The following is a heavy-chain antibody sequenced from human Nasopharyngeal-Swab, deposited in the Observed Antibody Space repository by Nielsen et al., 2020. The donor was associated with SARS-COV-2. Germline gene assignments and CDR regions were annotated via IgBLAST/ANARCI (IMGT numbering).Heavy chain of an antibody. V-gene: IGHV3-23*01. D-gene: IGHD6-6*01. CDR2: LSGSGEST. CDR3: AKDEDSSPSQRGY. J-gene: IGHJ4*02. CDR1: GFIFSNYA. Sequence: GGSLRLSCAASGFIFSNYAMTWVRQAPGKGLEWVSTLSGSGESTYYADSVKGRFTISRDNSKNTLSLQMNSLKFEDTAVYYCAKDEDSSPSQRGYWGQGTLVTVSS.